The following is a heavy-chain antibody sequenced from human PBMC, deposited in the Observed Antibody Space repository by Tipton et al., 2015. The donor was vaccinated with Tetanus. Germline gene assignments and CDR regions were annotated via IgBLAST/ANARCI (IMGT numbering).Heavy chain of an antibody. D-gene: IGHD6-13*01. Sequence: LRLSCTVSGGPISGYYWTWIRQPPGRGLEWIGYVHYSGSTNYSPSLRSRVTLSVDTSKNQFSLKLSSVTAADTAVYYCARSEQQLVRGYYYYYYMDVWGKGTTVTVSS. V-gene: IGHV4-59*01. CDR1: GGPISGYY. CDR2: VHYSGST. CDR3: ARSEQQLVRGYYYYYYMDV. J-gene: IGHJ6*03.